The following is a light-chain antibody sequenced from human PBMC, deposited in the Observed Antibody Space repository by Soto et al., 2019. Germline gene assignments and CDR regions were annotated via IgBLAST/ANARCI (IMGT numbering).Light chain of an antibody. J-gene: IGKJ5*01. V-gene: IGKV3-11*01. CDR1: QSVGSY. CDR2: DAS. CDR3: QQRIDWPPIT. Sequence: EIVLTQSPATLSLSPGERATLSCMASQSVGSYLVWYQQKPGQAPRLLIYDASNRATGIPARFSGSGSGTDFTLTISSLEPEDFAVYYCQQRIDWPPITFGQGTRLEIK.